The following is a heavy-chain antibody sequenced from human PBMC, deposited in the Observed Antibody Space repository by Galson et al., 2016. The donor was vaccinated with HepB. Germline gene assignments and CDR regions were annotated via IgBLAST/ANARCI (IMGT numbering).Heavy chain of an antibody. V-gene: IGHV3-21*01. Sequence: SLRLSCAASGSTFSSSTMNWVRQAPGKGLEWVSSISSSSNYIYYADSVKGRFTISRDNAKNSLNLQMDSLRAEDTALYYCARDYCSSTSCSPTDLYYYFGMDVWGQGTTVTVSS. CDR2: ISSSSNYI. D-gene: IGHD2-2*01. CDR1: GSTFSSST. J-gene: IGHJ6*02. CDR3: ARDYCSSTSCSPTDLYYYFGMDV.